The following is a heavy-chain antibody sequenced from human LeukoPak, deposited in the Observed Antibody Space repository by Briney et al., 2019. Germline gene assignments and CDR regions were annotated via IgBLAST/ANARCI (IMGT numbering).Heavy chain of an antibody. D-gene: IGHD2-21*02. CDR3: ASGGDSNYYYYYGMDV. CDR2: IYTSGST. CDR1: GGSISSGSYY. V-gene: IGHV4-61*02. J-gene: IGHJ6*02. Sequence: SETLSLTCTVSGGSISSGSYYWSWIRQPAGKGLEWIGRIYTSGSTNYNPSLKGRVTISVDTSKNQFSLKLSSVTAADTAVYYCASGGDSNYYYYYGMDVWGQGTTVTVSS.